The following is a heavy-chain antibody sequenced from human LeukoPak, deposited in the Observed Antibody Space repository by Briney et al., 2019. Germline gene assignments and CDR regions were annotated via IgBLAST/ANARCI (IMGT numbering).Heavy chain of an antibody. CDR1: GFTFDDYA. CDR3: ARKSGYARDY. CDR2: ISWNSGSI. V-gene: IGHV3-9*01. Sequence: PGRSLRLSCAASGFTFDDYAMHWVRQAPGKGLEWVSGISWNSGSIGYADSVKGRFTISRDNAKNSLYLQMNRLRAEDTAVYYCARKSGYARDYWGQGNLVTVSS. D-gene: IGHD5-12*01. J-gene: IGHJ4*02.